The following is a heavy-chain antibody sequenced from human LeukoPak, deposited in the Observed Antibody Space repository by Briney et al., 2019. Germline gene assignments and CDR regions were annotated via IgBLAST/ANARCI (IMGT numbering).Heavy chain of an antibody. J-gene: IGHJ4*02. CDR1: GFPFSSYP. CDR3: AKNHLQVRY. CDR2: ISGSGGST. V-gene: IGHV3-23*01. Sequence: GGSLRLSCAGSGFPFSSYPISWVRQPPGKGLEWVSAISGSGGSTYYADSVKGRFTISRDNSKNTLYLQMNSLRAEDTAVYYCAKNHLQVRYWGQGTLVTVSS.